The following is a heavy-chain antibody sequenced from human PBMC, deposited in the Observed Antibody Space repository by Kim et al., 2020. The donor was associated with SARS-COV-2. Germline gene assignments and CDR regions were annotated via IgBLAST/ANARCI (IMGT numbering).Heavy chain of an antibody. J-gene: IGHJ6*02. Sequence: SVKVSCKASGGTFSSYAISWVRQAPGQGLEWMGRIIPILGIANYAQKFQGRVTITADKSTSTAYMELSSLRSEDTAVYYCARDLLWFGEPPNLYYYYGMDVWGQGTTVTVSS. CDR2: IIPILGIA. CDR1: GGTFSSYA. V-gene: IGHV1-69*04. CDR3: ARDLLWFGEPPNLYYYYGMDV. D-gene: IGHD3-10*01.